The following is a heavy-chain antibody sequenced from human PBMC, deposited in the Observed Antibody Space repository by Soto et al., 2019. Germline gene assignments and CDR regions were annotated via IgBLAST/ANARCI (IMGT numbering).Heavy chain of an antibody. Sequence: GGSLRLSCAASGFTFSTYAMSWVRQAPGKGLEWVSSTSYDGGATYYADSVKGRFTFSRDNSRDTLYLQMNSLRADDTAVYYCARVGVSSNSDYWGQGTLVT. J-gene: IGHJ4*02. V-gene: IGHV3-23*01. CDR1: GFTFSTYA. CDR2: TSYDGGAT. D-gene: IGHD3-16*01. CDR3: ARVGVSSNSDY.